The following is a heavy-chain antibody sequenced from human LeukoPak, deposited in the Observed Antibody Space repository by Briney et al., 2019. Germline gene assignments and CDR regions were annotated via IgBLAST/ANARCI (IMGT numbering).Heavy chain of an antibody. V-gene: IGHV4-34*01. D-gene: IGHD2-15*01. J-gene: IGHJ4*02. CDR1: GGSFSGYY. CDR2: INHSGST. CDR3: ARGRTRYCSGGSCYSGGGSYFDY. Sequence: SETLSLTCAAYGGSFSGYYWSWIRQPPGKGLEWIGEINHSGSTNYNPSLKSRVTISVDTSKNQFSLKLSSVTAADTAVYYCARGRTRYCSGGSCYSGGGSYFDYWGQGTLVTVSS.